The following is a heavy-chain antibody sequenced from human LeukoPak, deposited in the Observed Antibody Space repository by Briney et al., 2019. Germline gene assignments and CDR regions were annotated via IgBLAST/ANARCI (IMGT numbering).Heavy chain of an antibody. CDR3: AREMLAAVAAQS. J-gene: IGHJ5*02. D-gene: IGHD6-19*01. V-gene: IGHV3-7*01. Sequence: PGGSLRLSCAASGFTISHYWMSWVRQAPGKGLEWVANIKLDGSEKYYVDSVKGRFTISRDNLKNSLYLQMNSLRAEDTAVYYCAREMLAAVAAQSWGQGTLVTVSS. CDR1: GFTISHYW. CDR2: IKLDGSEK.